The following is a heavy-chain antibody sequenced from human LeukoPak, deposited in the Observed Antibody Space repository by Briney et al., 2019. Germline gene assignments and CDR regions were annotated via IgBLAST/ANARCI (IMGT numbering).Heavy chain of an antibody. Sequence: ASVKVSCKASGYTFTSHSVHWVRQAPGQGLEWMGIINPRTGSTTYAQKLQGRVSMTRDTSTSTVYMQRSSRTSEDTAVYYCARSLDGGSYTVDSRGQGALVIVSS. CDR3: ARSLDGGSYTVDS. CDR2: INPRTGST. V-gene: IGHV1-46*01. J-gene: IGHJ4*02. CDR1: GYTFTSHS. D-gene: IGHD1-26*01.